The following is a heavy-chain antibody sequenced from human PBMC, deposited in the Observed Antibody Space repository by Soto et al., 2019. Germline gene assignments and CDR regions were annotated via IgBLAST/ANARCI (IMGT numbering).Heavy chain of an antibody. J-gene: IGHJ6*02. CDR2: ISGSGGST. CDR3: AKDPQTLLPGHERMDV. Sequence: PGGSLRLSCAASGFTFSSYAMSWVRQAPGKGLEWVSAISGSGGSTYYADSVKGRFTISRDNSKNTLYLQMNSLRAEDTAVYYCAKDPQTLLPGHERMDVWGQGTTVTVSS. V-gene: IGHV3-23*01. CDR1: GFTFSSYA. D-gene: IGHD2-15*01.